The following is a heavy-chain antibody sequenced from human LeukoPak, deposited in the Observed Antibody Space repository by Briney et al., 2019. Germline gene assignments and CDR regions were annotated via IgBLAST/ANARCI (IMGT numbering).Heavy chain of an antibody. CDR2: ISYDGSNK. Sequence: PGRSLRLSCAASGFTFSSYAMHWVRQAPGKGLEWVAVISYDGSNKYYADSVRGRFTISRDNSKNTLYPQMNSLRAEDTAVYYCARAPLGAQSHPPGVLWGQGTLVTVSS. CDR3: ARAPLGAQSHPPGVL. V-gene: IGHV3-30*01. CDR1: GFTFSSYA. D-gene: IGHD1-26*01. J-gene: IGHJ4*02.